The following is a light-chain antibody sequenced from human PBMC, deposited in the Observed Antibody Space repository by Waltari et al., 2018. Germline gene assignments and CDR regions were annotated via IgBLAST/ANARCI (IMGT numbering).Light chain of an antibody. CDR1: QSFLSSSNNKNY. CDR3: QQYYSAPLT. CDR2: WAS. Sequence: DIVMTQSPDSLAVSLGERATIHCKSSQSFLSSSNNKNYLVWYQQKPGQPPKLLVYWASTRESGVPDRFSGSGSGTDFTLTISSLQAEDVAVYYCQQYYSAPLTFGGGTKVEIK. V-gene: IGKV4-1*01. J-gene: IGKJ4*01.